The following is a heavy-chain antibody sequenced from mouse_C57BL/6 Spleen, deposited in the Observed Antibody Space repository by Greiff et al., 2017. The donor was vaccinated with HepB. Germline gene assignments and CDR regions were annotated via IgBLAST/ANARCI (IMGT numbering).Heavy chain of an antibody. J-gene: IGHJ1*03. CDR3: ARYDWDGRGYFDV. CDR1: GYTFTRYG. V-gene: IGHV1-81*01. D-gene: IGHD4-1*01. CDR2: IYPRSGNT. Sequence: QVQLQQSGAELARPGASVKLSCKASGYTFTRYGISWVKQRTGQGLEWIGEIYPRSGNTYYNEKFKGKATLTADKSSSTAYMELRSLTSEDSAVYFCARYDWDGRGYFDVWGTGTTVTVAS.